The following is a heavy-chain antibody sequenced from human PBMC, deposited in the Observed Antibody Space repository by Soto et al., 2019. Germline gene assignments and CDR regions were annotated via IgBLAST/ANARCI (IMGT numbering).Heavy chain of an antibody. CDR3: ARMLYNGYNWFDP. D-gene: IGHD1-20*01. CDR1: GFSLSTSGMR. V-gene: IGHV2-70*04. J-gene: IGHJ5*02. Sequence: SCPTLVNPTQTLTLTCTFSGFSLSTSGMRXSWIRQPPGKALEWLARIDWDDDKFYSTSLKTRLTISKDTSKNQVVLTMTNMDPVDTATYYCARMLYNGYNWFDPWGQGTLVTVS. CDR2: IDWDDDK.